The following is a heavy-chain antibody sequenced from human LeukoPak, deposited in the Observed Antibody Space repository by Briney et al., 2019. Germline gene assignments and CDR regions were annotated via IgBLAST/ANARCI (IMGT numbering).Heavy chain of an antibody. CDR2: ISSSGSTI. D-gene: IGHD6-13*01. Sequence: QPGGSLRLSCAASGXTFSSYEVNWVRQAPGKGLEWVSYISSSGSTIYYADSVKGRFTISRDNAKNSLYLQMNSLRAEDTAVYYCARDGVYSSSGPGMDVWGQGTTVTVSS. J-gene: IGHJ6*02. CDR1: GXTFSSYE. CDR3: ARDGVYSSSGPGMDV. V-gene: IGHV3-48*03.